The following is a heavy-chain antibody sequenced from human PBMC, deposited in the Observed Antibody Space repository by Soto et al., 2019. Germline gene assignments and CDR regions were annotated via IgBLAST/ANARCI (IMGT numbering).Heavy chain of an antibody. D-gene: IGHD2-8*01. V-gene: IGHV4-39*01. CDR1: GISIHSTNYY. CDR3: ARHWHKNTLMLTVYGLDV. CDR2: ILYSGTT. J-gene: IGHJ6*02. Sequence: PSETLSLTCTVSGISIHSTNYYWGWIRQPPGKGLEWIGSILYSGTTYFNPSLKSRVTLSVDTSKSQFSLKLPSLTAADTSVYYCARHWHKNTLMLTVYGLDVWGQGTTVTVSS.